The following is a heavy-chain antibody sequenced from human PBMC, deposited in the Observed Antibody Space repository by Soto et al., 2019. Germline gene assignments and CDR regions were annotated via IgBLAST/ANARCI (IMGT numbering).Heavy chain of an antibody. J-gene: IGHJ6*02. CDR3: AREISSSWMDV. CDR1: GYSFTSYW. D-gene: IGHD6-13*01. Sequence: GESLKISCKGSGYSFTSYWIGWVRQMPGKGLEWMGIIYPGDSDTRYSPSFQGQVTMTRDTSISTAYMELSRLTSDDTAVYYCAREISSSWMDVWGQGTTVTVSS. V-gene: IGHV5-51*01. CDR2: IYPGDSDT.